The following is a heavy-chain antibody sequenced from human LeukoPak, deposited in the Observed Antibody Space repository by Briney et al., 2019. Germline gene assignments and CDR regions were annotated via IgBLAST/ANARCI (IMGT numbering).Heavy chain of an antibody. J-gene: IGHJ4*02. Sequence: GGSLRLSCAASGFTFRSYDMHWVRQATGKGLEWVSGIGTAGEIYYPGSVKGRFTISRDSAKNSLYLQMNSLRAEDTALYYCAIRGSPMVRNYWGQGTLVTVSS. D-gene: IGHD3-10*01. CDR1: GFTFRSYD. CDR3: AIRGSPMVRNY. V-gene: IGHV3-13*01. CDR2: IGTAGEI.